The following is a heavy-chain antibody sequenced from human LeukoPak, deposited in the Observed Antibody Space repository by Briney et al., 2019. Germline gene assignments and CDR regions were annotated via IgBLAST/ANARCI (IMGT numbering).Heavy chain of an antibody. V-gene: IGHV3-74*01. Sequence: GGSLRLSCAASGFTLTSYEMHWVRQAPGRGLVWVSRISSDGSRAGYADSVKGRFTISRDNAKNTLYLQMNSLRAEDTAIYYCARELPREVTLDYWGQGTLVTVSS. J-gene: IGHJ4*02. D-gene: IGHD2-21*02. CDR3: ARELPREVTLDY. CDR2: ISSDGSRA. CDR1: GFTLTSYE.